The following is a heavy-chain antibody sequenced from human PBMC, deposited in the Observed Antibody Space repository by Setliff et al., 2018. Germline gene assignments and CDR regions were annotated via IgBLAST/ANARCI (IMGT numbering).Heavy chain of an antibody. V-gene: IGHV3-30-3*01. D-gene: IGHD2-15*01. Sequence: LRLSCAASGFTFSSYAMHWVRQAPGKGLEWVAVISYDGSNKYYVDSVKGRFTISRDNAKNSLDLQMDSLRAEDTAVYYCVRDRWKVVVNRGDDAFDLWGQGTMVTVSS. CDR2: ISYDGSNK. CDR1: GFTFSSYA. J-gene: IGHJ3*01. CDR3: VRDRWKVVVNRGDDAFDL.